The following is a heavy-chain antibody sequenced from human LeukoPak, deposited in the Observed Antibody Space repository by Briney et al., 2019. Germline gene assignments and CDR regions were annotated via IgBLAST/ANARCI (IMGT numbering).Heavy chain of an antibody. Sequence: PSETPSLTCAVSGGSFSSSNWWCWVRQPPGKGLGWIGEIYHSGSTNFNPSLKSRVTISVDKSKNQFSLKLSTLTAADTAVYYCARDEALSGSGASDAFDIWGQGTMVTVSS. J-gene: IGHJ3*02. V-gene: IGHV4-4*02. CDR2: IYHSGST. CDR1: GGSFSSSNW. D-gene: IGHD5-12*01. CDR3: ARDEALSGSGASDAFDI.